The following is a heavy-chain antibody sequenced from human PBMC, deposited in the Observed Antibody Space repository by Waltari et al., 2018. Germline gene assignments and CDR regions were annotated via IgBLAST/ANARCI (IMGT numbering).Heavy chain of an antibody. D-gene: IGHD3-16*01. CDR2: IYPVDSDT. Sequence: EVQLVQSGAEVKKPGESLKISCKGSGYSFTSYWVAWVRQMPGKGLEWMGIIYPVDSDTTYSPSFQGQVTISADKSISTAYLQWSSLKASDTAIYYCARSRGWGSLLAPNWFDPWGQGTLVTVSS. CDR3: ARSRGWGSLLAPNWFDP. J-gene: IGHJ5*02. CDR1: GYSFTSYW. V-gene: IGHV5-51*01.